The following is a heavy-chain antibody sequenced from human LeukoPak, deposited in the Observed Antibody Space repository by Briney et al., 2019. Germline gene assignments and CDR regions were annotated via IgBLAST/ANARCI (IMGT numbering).Heavy chain of an antibody. D-gene: IGHD2-2*01. CDR1: GFTFSSYA. CDR2: ISGSGGST. J-gene: IGHJ4*02. V-gene: IGHV3-23*01. CDR3: AREGVPAAIIDY. Sequence: SGGSLRLSCAASGFTFSSYAMSWVRQAPGKGLEWVSAISGSGGSTYYTDSVKGRFTISRDNSKNTLYLQMNSLRAEDTAVYYCAREGVPAAIIDYWGQGTLVTVSS.